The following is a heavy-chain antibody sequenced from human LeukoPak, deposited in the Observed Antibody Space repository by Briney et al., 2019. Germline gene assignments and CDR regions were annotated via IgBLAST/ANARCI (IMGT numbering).Heavy chain of an antibody. Sequence: GGTLRLSCAASGFTFSSYGMSWVRQAPGKGLEWVSAISGSGGSTYYADSVKGRFTISRDNAKNSLYLQMNSLRAEDTALYYCAKDIGPHYYDSSGYYRTSYWYFDLWGRGTLVTVSS. J-gene: IGHJ2*01. V-gene: IGHV3-23*01. D-gene: IGHD3-22*01. CDR1: GFTFSSYG. CDR3: AKDIGPHYYDSSGYYRTSYWYFDL. CDR2: ISGSGGST.